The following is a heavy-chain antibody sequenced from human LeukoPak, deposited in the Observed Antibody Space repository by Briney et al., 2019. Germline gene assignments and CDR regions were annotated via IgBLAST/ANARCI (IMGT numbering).Heavy chain of an antibody. CDR1: GDSIGGSNYY. D-gene: IGHD6-13*01. Sequence: PSETLSLTCTVSGDSIGGSNYYWAWIRQSPGKGLEWIGSVFYSGNTYYNPSLKSRVTISVDTSKNQFSLNLYSVTAADTATYYRARRGITYSSSFFAYWGQGTLVTVSS. J-gene: IGHJ4*02. CDR3: ARRGITYSSSFFAY. V-gene: IGHV4-39*01. CDR2: VFYSGNT.